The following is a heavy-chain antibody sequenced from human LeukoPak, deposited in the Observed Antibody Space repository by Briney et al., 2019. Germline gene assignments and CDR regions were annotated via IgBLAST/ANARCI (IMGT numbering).Heavy chain of an antibody. V-gene: IGHV4-39*07. CDR1: GDPLNDNLYY. D-gene: IGHD3-10*01. CDR2: FYSSGST. J-gene: IGHJ2*01. Sequence: SETLSLTCNVSGDPLNDNLYYWGWIRQSPGKGLEWIGAFYSSGSTSSHSSLKSRVTISVDTSKNQFSLKLSSVTAADTAVYYCAREYYGSRRYFDLWGRGTLVTVSS. CDR3: AREYYGSRRYFDL.